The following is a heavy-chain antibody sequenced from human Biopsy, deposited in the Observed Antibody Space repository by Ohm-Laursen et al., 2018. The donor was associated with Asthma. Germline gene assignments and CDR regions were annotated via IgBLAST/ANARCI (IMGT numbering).Heavy chain of an antibody. Sequence: SLRLSCSASGFTFSNYGMHWVRQAPGKGLEWVAVISFDGSNKDFADSVKGRFTISRDNSRNTLHLEMNSLRAEDTAVYFCAKEVFPGWELRRGPDYWGQGTLVTVSS. J-gene: IGHJ4*02. D-gene: IGHD1-26*01. CDR2: ISFDGSNK. CDR3: AKEVFPGWELRRGPDY. V-gene: IGHV3-30*18. CDR1: GFTFSNYG.